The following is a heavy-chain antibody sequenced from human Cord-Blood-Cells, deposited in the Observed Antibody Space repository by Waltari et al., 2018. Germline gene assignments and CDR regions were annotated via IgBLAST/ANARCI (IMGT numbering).Heavy chain of an antibody. J-gene: IGHJ4*02. CDR3: AREFDYSNPFDY. CDR1: GGSIRSYY. D-gene: IGHD4-4*01. CDR2: IYTSGST. V-gene: IGHV4-4*07. Sequence: QVQLQESGPGLVKPSETLSLTCTVSGGSIRSYYWSWIRQPAGKGLEWVGRIYTSGSTTYNPSLKSRVTMSVDTSKNQFSLKLSSVTAADTAVYYCAREFDYSNPFDYWGQGTLVTVSS.